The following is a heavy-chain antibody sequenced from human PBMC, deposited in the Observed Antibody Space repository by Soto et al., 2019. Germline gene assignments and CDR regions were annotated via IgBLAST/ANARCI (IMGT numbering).Heavy chain of an antibody. V-gene: IGHV4-4*02. CDR3: ARETYYGSGSYNYYYGMDV. Sequence: SETLSLTCAVSGGSISSSNWWSWVRQPPGKGLEWIGEIYHSGSTNYNPSLKSRVTISVDKSKNQFSLKLSSVTAADTAVYYCARETYYGSGSYNYYYGMDVWGQGTTVT. CDR1: GGSISSSNW. J-gene: IGHJ6*02. CDR2: IYHSGST. D-gene: IGHD3-10*01.